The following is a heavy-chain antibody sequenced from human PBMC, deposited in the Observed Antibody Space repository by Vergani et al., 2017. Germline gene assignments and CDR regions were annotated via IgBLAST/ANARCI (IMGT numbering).Heavy chain of an antibody. CDR1: GYTFTGYY. J-gene: IGHJ4*02. Sequence: QVQLVQSGAEVKKPGASVKVSCKASGYTFTGYYMHWVRQAPGQRLGWMGWINPNSGGTNYAQKFQGWVTMTRDTAISTAYMELSRLRSDDTAVYYCARDPGPGYCSGGSCYHFDYWGQGTLVTVSS. CDR3: ARDPGPGYCSGGSCYHFDY. V-gene: IGHV1-2*04. CDR2: INPNSGGT. D-gene: IGHD2-15*01.